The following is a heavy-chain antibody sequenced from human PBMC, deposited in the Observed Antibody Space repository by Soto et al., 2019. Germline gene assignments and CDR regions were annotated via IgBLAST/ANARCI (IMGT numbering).Heavy chain of an antibody. CDR1: CFSISSGCYY. V-gene: IGHV4-30-4*01. Sequence: VSCFSISSGCYYWGWIRQPPGKGLEWIGYIYYSGSTYYNPSLKSRVTISVDTSKNQFSLKLSSVTAADTAVYYCARAYDYSYYFDYWGQGTLVTVSS. CDR2: IYYSGST. J-gene: IGHJ4*02. D-gene: IGHD3-16*01. CDR3: ARAYDYSYYFDY.